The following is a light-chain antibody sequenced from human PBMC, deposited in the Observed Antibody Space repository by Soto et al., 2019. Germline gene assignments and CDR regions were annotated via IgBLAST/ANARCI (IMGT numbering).Light chain of an antibody. J-gene: IGKJ1*01. CDR1: QSVNSK. CDR3: QQYNNWPWT. V-gene: IGKV3-15*01. CDR2: GAS. Sequence: VMSQSPATVSVYPGERATLSCRASQSVNSKLAWYQQKPGQAPRLLIYGASSRASDIPDRFSGCGSGTEFTLTISSLQSEDFAVYYCQQYNNWPWTFGQGTRVDVK.